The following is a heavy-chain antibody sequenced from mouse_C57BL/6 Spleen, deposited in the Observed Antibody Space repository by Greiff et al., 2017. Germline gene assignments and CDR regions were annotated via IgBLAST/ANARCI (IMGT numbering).Heavy chain of an antibody. CDR3: ARPLYDYDDTFDY. D-gene: IGHD2-4*01. V-gene: IGHV1-64*01. J-gene: IGHJ2*01. Sequence: QVQLQQPGAELVKPGASVKLSCKASGYTFTSYWMHWVKQRPGQGLEWIGMIHPNSGSTNYNEKFKSKATLTVDKSSSTAYMQLSSLTSEDSAVYYCARPLYDYDDTFDYWGQGTTLTVSS. CDR2: IHPNSGST. CDR1: GYTFTSYW.